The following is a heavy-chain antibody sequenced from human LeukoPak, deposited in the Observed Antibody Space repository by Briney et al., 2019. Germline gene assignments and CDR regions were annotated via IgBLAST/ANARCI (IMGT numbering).Heavy chain of an antibody. CDR1: GFTFSSSA. Sequence: GGFLRLSRAASGFTFSSSAMSWVRQAPGKGLEWVSVISGSGGSTYYVDSVQGRFTISRDNSKNTLFLQMDSPRAEDTAVYYCAKGGFGRPFDYWGQGTLVTVSS. CDR2: ISGSGGST. D-gene: IGHD3-10*01. CDR3: AKGGFGRPFDY. J-gene: IGHJ4*02. V-gene: IGHV3-23*01.